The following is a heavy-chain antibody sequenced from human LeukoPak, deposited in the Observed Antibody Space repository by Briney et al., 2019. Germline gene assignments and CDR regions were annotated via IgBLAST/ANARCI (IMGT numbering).Heavy chain of an antibody. V-gene: IGHV3-48*04. CDR3: ARFSYHYDSSGYPVADY. J-gene: IGHJ4*02. D-gene: IGHD3-22*01. CDR2: ISSSSSTI. Sequence: GGSLRLSCAASGFTFSSYSMNWVRQAPGKGLEWVSYISSSSSTIYYADSVKGRFTISRDNAKNSLYLQMNSLRAEDTAVYYCARFSYHYDSSGYPVADYWGQGTLVTVSS. CDR1: GFTFSSYS.